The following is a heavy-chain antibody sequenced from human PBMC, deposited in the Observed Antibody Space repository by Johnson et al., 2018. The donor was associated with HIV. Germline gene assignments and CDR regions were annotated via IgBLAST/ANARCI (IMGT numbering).Heavy chain of an antibody. CDR1: GFTVSSNY. D-gene: IGHD3-22*01. CDR2: IYSGGST. Sequence: VQLVESGGGLVQPGGSLRLSCAASGFTVSSNYMSWVRQAPGKGLEWVSVIYSGGSTYYADPVKGRFTVSRDNSKNTLSLQMNSLRVEDTAVYYCAREARIVVVEPSDAFDIWGQGTMVTVSS. CDR3: AREARIVVVEPSDAFDI. V-gene: IGHV3-66*01. J-gene: IGHJ3*02.